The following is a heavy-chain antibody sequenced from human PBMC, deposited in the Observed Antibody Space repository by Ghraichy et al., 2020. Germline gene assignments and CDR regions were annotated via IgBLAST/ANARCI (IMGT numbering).Heavy chain of an antibody. V-gene: IGHV3-7*03. Sequence: GGSLRLSCTASGFTFSNYWMAWVRQAPGKGLEWVANIKGDGGQKTYVGSVKGRFTISRDNAKNSLYLQMNTLRAEDTAVYYCARDVVGVLDVWGLGTTVTVFS. CDR3: ARDVVGVLDV. J-gene: IGHJ6*02. CDR1: GFTFSNYW. CDR2: IKGDGGQK. D-gene: IGHD2-15*01.